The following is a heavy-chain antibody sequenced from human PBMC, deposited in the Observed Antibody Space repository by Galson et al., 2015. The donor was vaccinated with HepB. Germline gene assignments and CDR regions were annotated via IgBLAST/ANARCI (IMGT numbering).Heavy chain of an antibody. CDR1: GYSFTSYW. CDR3: ARRDYYDIGPCDS. D-gene: IGHD3-22*01. Sequence: QSGAEVKKPGESLKISCKGSGYSFTSYWIVWVRQMPGKGLELMGIIYPGDSDTRYSPSFQGQVTISAAKSINTAYLHWSSLKASDTAMYYCARRDYYDIGPCDSWGQGTLVTVSS. V-gene: IGHV5-51*03. J-gene: IGHJ4*02. CDR2: IYPGDSDT.